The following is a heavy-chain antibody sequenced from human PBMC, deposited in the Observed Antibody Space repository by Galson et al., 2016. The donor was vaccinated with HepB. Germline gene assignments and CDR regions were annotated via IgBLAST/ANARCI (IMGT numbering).Heavy chain of an antibody. CDR2: ISVNNGNT. CDR1: GYTFMTYG. Sequence: SVKVSCKASGYTFMTYGISWVRQAPGQGLEWMGRISVNNGNTNYAQKFQGRVFMTTDTATSTAYLEVRGLRSDDTAVYYCARAYDNYGDKYFYGLDVWGQGTTVTVSS. CDR3: ARAYDNYGDKYFYGLDV. V-gene: IGHV1-18*01. J-gene: IGHJ6*02. D-gene: IGHD4-23*01.